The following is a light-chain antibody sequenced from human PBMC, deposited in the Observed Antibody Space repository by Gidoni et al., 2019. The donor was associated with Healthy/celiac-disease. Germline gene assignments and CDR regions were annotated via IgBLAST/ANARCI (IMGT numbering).Light chain of an antibody. CDR2: DAS. J-gene: IGKJ2*01. CDR1: QSVSSY. CDR3: QQRSNWPS. V-gene: IGKV3-11*01. Sequence: EIVLTQSPATLSLSPGERATLAGRASQSVSSYLAWYQQKPGQAPRLLIYDASNRATGIPARFSGSGSGTDFTLTSSSLEPEDFAVYYCQQRSNWPSFGQGTKLEIK.